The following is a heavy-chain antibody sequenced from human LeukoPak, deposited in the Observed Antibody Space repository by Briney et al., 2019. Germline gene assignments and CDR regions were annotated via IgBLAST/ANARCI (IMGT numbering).Heavy chain of an antibody. V-gene: IGHV3-66*03. CDR3: ARDRAVTQDWVEFDP. D-gene: IGHD4-17*01. Sequence: GGSLRLSCAGSGFSVSNYYMSWVRQAPGKGLEWVSLIRDSGKTYYADSVKGRFTISRDNSKNTMYLQMNRLRVEDTAVYFCARDRAVTQDWVEFDPWGQGALVTVSS. CDR2: IRDSGKT. CDR1: GFSVSNYY. J-gene: IGHJ5*02.